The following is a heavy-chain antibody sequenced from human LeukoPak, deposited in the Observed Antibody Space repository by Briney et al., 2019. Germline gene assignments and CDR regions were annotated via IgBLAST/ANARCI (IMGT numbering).Heavy chain of an antibody. D-gene: IGHD2-2*01. CDR2: ISYSGST. Sequence: PSETLSLTCTVSGGSISSGGSYWSWIRQHPGKGLEWIGYISYSGSTYYNPSLKSRVTISEDKSKNQFSLKLSSVTAADTAVYYCARVSCSSTSCKRYYYYGMDVWGKGTTVTVSS. CDR1: GGSISSGGSY. V-gene: IGHV4-31*03. CDR3: ARVSCSSTSCKRYYYYGMDV. J-gene: IGHJ6*04.